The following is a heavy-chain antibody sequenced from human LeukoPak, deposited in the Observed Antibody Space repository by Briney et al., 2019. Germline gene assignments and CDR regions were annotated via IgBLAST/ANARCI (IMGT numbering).Heavy chain of an antibody. V-gene: IGHV4-59*08. D-gene: IGHD3-3*01. J-gene: IGHJ6*02. CDR2: IYYSGST. CDR3: ARLPGVTAYYYGMDV. CDR1: GGSISSYY. Sequence: TSETLSLTCTVSGGSISSYYWSWIRQPPGKGPEWIGYIYYSGSTNYNPSLKSRVTISVDTSKNQFSLKLSSVTAADTAVYYCARLPGVTAYYYGMDVWGQGTTVTVSS.